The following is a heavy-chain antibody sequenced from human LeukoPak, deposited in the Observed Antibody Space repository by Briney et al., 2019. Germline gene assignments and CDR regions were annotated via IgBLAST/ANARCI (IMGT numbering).Heavy chain of an antibody. CDR3: ARGRLYFYDSSGYYVKSRALYYFDY. CDR1: GGSFSGYY. Sequence: PSETLSLTCAVYGGSFSGYYWSWISQPPGKGLEWIGEINHSGSTNYNPSLKSRVTISVDTSKNQFSLKLSSVTAADTAVYYCARGRLYFYDSSGYYVKSRALYYFDYWGQGTLATVSS. D-gene: IGHD3-22*01. V-gene: IGHV4-34*01. CDR2: INHSGST. J-gene: IGHJ4*02.